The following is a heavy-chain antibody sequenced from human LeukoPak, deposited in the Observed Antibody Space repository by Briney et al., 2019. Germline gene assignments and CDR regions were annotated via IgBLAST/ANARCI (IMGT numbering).Heavy chain of an antibody. J-gene: IGHJ6*03. CDR1: GYTFTSYA. V-gene: IGHV1-3*03. CDR3: ARGPRVAYSSSSDGYYYYYMDV. Sequence: GASVKVSCKASGYTFTSYAMHWVRQAPGQRLEGMGWINAGNGNTKYSQEFQGRVTITRDTSASTAYMELSSLRSEDMAVYYCARGPRVAYSSSSDGYYYYYMDVWGKGTTATVSS. D-gene: IGHD6-6*01. CDR2: INAGNGNT.